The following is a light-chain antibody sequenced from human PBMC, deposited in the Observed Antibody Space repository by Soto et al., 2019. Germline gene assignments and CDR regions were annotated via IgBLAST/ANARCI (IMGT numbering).Light chain of an antibody. CDR1: QSVSSN. CDR2: DAS. J-gene: IGKJ4*01. Sequence: EIVLTQSPATLSVTPGERVTLSCRASQSVSSNLAWGQPTPGQTPMLLIFDASSRATGTPDRFSGSWSRTDITLTSSIPDPEDFAGYYCQQYSSSPLTFGGGTKGDI. CDR3: QQYSSSPLT. V-gene: IGKV3-20*01.